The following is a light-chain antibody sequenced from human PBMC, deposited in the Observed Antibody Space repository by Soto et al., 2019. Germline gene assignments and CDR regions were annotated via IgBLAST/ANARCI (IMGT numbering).Light chain of an antibody. V-gene: IGLV2-18*02. Sequence: ALTQPPSVSGSPGQSVAISCIGASSDIGSYDRVSWYQQPPGTSPKLIIYDVINRPSGVPDRFSGAKSGNTASLTISGLQTEDEADYYCSSFTSSSTYVFGTGTKVTVL. CDR2: DVI. CDR3: SSFTSSSTYV. CDR1: SSDIGSYDR. J-gene: IGLJ1*01.